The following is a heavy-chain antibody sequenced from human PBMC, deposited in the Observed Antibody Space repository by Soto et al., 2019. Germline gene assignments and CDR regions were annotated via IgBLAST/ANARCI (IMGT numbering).Heavy chain of an antibody. Sequence: SETLSLTCTVSGGSISSGDYYWSWIRQPPGKGLEWIGSIYYSGSTYYNPSLKSRVTISVDTSKNQFSLKLSSVTAADTAVYYCARRRTGTIYYYYGMDVWGQGTTVTVSS. CDR1: GGSISSGDYY. CDR3: ARRRTGTIYYYYGMDV. D-gene: IGHD1-7*01. V-gene: IGHV4-39*01. J-gene: IGHJ6*02. CDR2: IYYSGST.